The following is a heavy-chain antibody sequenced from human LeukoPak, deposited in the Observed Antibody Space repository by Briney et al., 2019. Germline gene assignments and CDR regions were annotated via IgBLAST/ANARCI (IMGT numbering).Heavy chain of an antibody. J-gene: IGHJ2*01. CDR1: GFTFSRYT. Sequence: GGSLRLSCAASGFTFSRYTMIWVRQAPGKGLEWVSGIGTAGEIYYPGSVKGRFTISRENAKNSLYLQMNSLRAGDTAVYYCARAAYSSTWYSRYFDLWGRGTLVTVSS. V-gene: IGHV3-13*01. CDR2: IGTAGEI. D-gene: IGHD6-13*01. CDR3: ARAAYSSTWYSRYFDL.